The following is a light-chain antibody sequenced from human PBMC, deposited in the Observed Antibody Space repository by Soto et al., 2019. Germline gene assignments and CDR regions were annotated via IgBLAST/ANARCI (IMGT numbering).Light chain of an antibody. CDR1: SSDVGAYNY. V-gene: IGLV2-14*01. J-gene: IGLJ1*01. CDR2: EVS. CDR3: SSYTSSNTHV. Sequence: QSALTQPASVSGSPGQSIAISCTGTSSDVGAYNYVSWYQQHPGKAPKLMIYEVSSRPSGISDRFSGSKSGNAASLTISGLQAEDEADYYCSSYTSSNTHVFGTGTKLTVL.